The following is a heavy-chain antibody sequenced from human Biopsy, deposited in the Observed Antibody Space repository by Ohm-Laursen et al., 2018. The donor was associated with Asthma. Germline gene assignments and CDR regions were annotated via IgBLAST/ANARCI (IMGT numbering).Heavy chain of an antibody. D-gene: IGHD6-13*01. V-gene: IGHV4-31*03. CDR2: IYYSGST. CDR3: VRGSSSRHHGPFHYYYGLDV. CDR1: GGSINIGDYY. J-gene: IGHJ6*02. Sequence: TLSLTCTVSGGSINIGDYYWSWIRQHPVKGLEWIGHIYYSGSTYYNPSLKSRVSISLDTSKNQFSLSLTSVTAADTAVYYCVRGSSSRHHGPFHYYYGLDVWGQGTTATVSS.